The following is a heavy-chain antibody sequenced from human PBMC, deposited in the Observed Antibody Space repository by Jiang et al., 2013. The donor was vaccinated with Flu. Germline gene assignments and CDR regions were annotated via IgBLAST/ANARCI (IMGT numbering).Heavy chain of an antibody. J-gene: IGHJ6*02. CDR1: GFTFNTHA. CDR2: ISHDGTEI. Sequence: GFTFNTHAMHWVRQAPGKGLEGVALISHDGTEIYYADSVRGRFTISRDNSKNILSLQMNSLRGDDTAVYYCAREYYDFWTGPVPYYYGLDVWGQGTTVTVSS. CDR3: AREYYDFWTGPVPYYYGLDV. V-gene: IGHV3-30-3*01. D-gene: IGHD3-3*01.